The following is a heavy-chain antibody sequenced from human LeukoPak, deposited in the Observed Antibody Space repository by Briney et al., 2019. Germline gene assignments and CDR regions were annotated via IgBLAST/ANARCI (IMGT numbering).Heavy chain of an antibody. CDR2: IYYSRST. J-gene: IGHJ4*02. CDR3: ARADGDYVFDY. Sequence: PSETLSLTCTVSGGSISSYYWSWIRQPPGKGLEWIGYIYYSRSTNYNPSLKSRVTISVDTSKNQFSLKLSSVTAADTAVYYCARADGDYVFDYWGQGTLVTVSS. D-gene: IGHD4-17*01. V-gene: IGHV4-59*01. CDR1: GGSISSYY.